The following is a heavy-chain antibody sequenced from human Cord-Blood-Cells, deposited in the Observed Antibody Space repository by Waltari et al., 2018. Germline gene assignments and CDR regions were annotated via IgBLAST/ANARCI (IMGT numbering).Heavy chain of an antibody. CDR3: ARVYCGGDCYYYYYYGMDV. CDR1: GYTFTSYA. CDR2: INAGNGNT. D-gene: IGHD2-21*01. V-gene: IGHV1-3*01. J-gene: IGHJ6*02. Sequence: QVQLVQSGAEVKKPGASVKVSCKPSGYTFTSYAMHWVRQAPGQRLEWMGWINAGNGNTKYSQKFQGRVTITRDTSASTAYMELSSLRSEDTAVYYCARVYCGGDCYYYYYYGMDVWGQGTTVTVSS.